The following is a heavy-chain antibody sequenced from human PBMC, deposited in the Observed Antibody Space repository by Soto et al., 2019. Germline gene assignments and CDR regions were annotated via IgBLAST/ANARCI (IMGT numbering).Heavy chain of an antibody. CDR1: GASISTNGYY. D-gene: IGHD1-26*01. CDR2: MYYGGSM. Sequence: QLQLQESGPGLVKPSETLSLTCTVSGASISTNGYYWGWIRQPPGKGLEWIGSMYYGGSMYYSPSLKSRVTMSVDTSKNQFSLKLSSVTAADTAVYYCARHHGYSGVGPFWGQGTMVTVSS. J-gene: IGHJ3*01. V-gene: IGHV4-39*01. CDR3: ARHHGYSGVGPF.